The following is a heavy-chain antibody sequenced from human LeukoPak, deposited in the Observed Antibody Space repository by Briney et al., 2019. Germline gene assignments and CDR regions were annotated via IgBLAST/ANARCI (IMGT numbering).Heavy chain of an antibody. CDR3: ARVRFHYDIEGYFDY. D-gene: IGHD3-9*01. CDR1: GYTFTGYY. CDR2: INPNSGGT. V-gene: IGHV1-2*06. J-gene: IGHJ4*02. Sequence: ASVKVSCKASGYTFTGYYMHWVRQAPGQGLEWMGRINPNSGGTNYAQKFQGRVTMTRDTSISTAYMELSRLRSDDTAVYYCARVRFHYDIEGYFDYWGQGTLVTVSS.